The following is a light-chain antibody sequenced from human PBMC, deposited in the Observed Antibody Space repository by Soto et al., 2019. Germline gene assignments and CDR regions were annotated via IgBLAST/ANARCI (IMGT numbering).Light chain of an antibody. CDR1: NSDVGGYNY. CDR2: DVS. J-gene: IGLJ2*01. Sequence: QSALTQPASVSGSPGQSITISCTGTNSDVGGYNYVSWYQQHPGKAPKLMIYDVSNRPSGVSNRFSGSKSGNTASLTISGLQAEDEADYYCNSYRSSSTLVVFGGGTKVTVL. CDR3: NSYRSSSTLVV. V-gene: IGLV2-14*01.